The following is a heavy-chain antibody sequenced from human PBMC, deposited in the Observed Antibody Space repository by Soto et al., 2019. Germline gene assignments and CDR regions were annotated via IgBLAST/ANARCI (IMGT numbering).Heavy chain of an antibody. D-gene: IGHD6-19*01. J-gene: IGHJ4*02. V-gene: IGHV3-7*03. CDR3: ARDMGFSSGWYPLDY. CDR2: IKQDGSEK. Sequence: GGSLRLSCAASGFTFSGYWMNWVRQAPGKGLEWVTTIKQDGSEKYYVDSVKGRFTISRDNAKNSLYLQMNSLRAEDTAVYYCARDMGFSSGWYPLDYWGQGTLVTVPS. CDR1: GFTFSGYW.